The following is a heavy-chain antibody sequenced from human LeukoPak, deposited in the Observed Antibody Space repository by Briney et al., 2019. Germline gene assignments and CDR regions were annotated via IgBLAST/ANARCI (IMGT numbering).Heavy chain of an antibody. Sequence: GGSLRLSCAASGFPFSSYSMNWIRQAPGKGLEWVSYITSGSTTRYYADSVKGRFTISRDNAKNSPYLQMNSLRVEDTAVYYCARPGLYSSGWYEGRDAFDVWGQGTMVTVSS. CDR3: ARPGLYSSGWYEGRDAFDV. J-gene: IGHJ3*01. CDR2: ITSGSTTR. CDR1: GFPFSSYS. V-gene: IGHV3-48*04. D-gene: IGHD6-19*01.